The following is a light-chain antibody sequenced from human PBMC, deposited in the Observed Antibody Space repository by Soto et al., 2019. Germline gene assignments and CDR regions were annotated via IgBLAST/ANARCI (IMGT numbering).Light chain of an antibody. CDR3: FSYTSRGTYV. CDR2: EVS. J-gene: IGLJ1*01. Sequence: LTQPASVSGSPGQSITISCTGTSSDVGNYKYVSWYQQHPGKAPKLMIYEVSNRPSGVSNRFSGSKSGNTASLTISGLQDDEETDYYCFSYTSRGTYVFGTGTKVTV. CDR1: SSDVGNYKY. V-gene: IGLV2-14*01.